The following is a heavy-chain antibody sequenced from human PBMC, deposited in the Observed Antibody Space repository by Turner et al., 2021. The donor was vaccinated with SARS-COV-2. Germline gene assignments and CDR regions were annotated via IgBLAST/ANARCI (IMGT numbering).Heavy chain of an antibody. CDR2: ISGSGGST. J-gene: IGHJ6*02. Sequence: EVHLLESGGGWVQPGGSLRLSCAASGFTFSSYAMSWVRQAPGKGLEWVSAISGSGGSTYYADSVKGRFTISRDNSKNTLYLQMNSLRAEDTAVYYCAKAGAYYYYGMDVWGQGTTVTVSS. D-gene: IGHD6-19*01. CDR3: AKAGAYYYYGMDV. V-gene: IGHV3-23*01. CDR1: GFTFSSYA.